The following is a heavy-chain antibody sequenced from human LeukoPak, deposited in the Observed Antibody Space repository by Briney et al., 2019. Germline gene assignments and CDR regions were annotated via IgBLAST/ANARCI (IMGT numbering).Heavy chain of an antibody. V-gene: IGHV4-34*01. D-gene: IGHD2-21*01. J-gene: IGHJ4*02. CDR2: INHSGST. CDR1: GGSFSGYY. CDR3: ASARIGGGADDY. Sequence: SETLSLTCAVYGGSFSGYYWSWIRQPPGKGLEWIGEINHSGSTNYNPSLKSRVTMSVDTSKNQFSLKLSSVTAADTAVYYCASARIGGGADDYWGQGTLVTVSS.